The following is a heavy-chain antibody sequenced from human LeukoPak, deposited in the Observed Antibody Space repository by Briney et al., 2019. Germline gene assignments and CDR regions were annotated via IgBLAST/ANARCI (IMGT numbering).Heavy chain of an antibody. V-gene: IGHV3-66*01. CDR2: IFRGGST. J-gene: IGHJ4*02. CDR1: GFTVSNTY. Sequence: GGSLRLSCAASGFTVSNTYMNWVRQAPGKGLEWVSVIFRGGSTYYADSVKVRFTISRDNSKNTVYLHMNGLTAEDTAVYYCASFNCPETKPHTGWYHFDYWGQGALVTVSS. D-gene: IGHD6-19*01. CDR3: ASFNCPETKPHTGWYHFDY.